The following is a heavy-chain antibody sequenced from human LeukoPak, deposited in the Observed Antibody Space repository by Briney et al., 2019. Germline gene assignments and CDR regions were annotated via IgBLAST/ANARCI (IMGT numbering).Heavy chain of an antibody. J-gene: IGHJ4*02. D-gene: IGHD6-19*01. Sequence: PGGSLRLSCSASGFTFSSYAMHWVRQAPGKGLEYVSAISSNGGSTYYADSVKGRFTISRDNSKNTLYLQMSSLRAEDTAEYYCVKGGSGWYYYFDYWGQGTLVTVSS. V-gene: IGHV3-64D*06. CDR3: VKGGSGWYYYFDY. CDR1: GFTFSSYA. CDR2: ISSNGGST.